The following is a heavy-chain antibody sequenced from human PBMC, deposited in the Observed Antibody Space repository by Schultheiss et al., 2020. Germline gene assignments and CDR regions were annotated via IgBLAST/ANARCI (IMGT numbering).Heavy chain of an antibody. Sequence: GESLKISCAASGFTVSSNYMSWVRQAPGKGLEWVSVIYSGGSTYYADSVKGRFTISRDNSKNTLYLQMNSLRAEDTAVYYCARSRGGDCSFDYWGQGTLVTVSS. D-gene: IGHD2-21*02. CDR3: ARSRGGDCSFDY. CDR2: IYSGGST. V-gene: IGHV3-66*01. CDR1: GFTVSSNY. J-gene: IGHJ4*02.